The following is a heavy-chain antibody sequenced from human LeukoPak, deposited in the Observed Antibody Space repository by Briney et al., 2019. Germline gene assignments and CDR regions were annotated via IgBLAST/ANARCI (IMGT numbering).Heavy chain of an antibody. D-gene: IGHD1-26*01. CDR3: ARHIVGATSAAVLANWFDP. CDR1: GYSFTSYW. Sequence: GESLKISCKGSGYSFTSYWIGWVRPMPGKGLEWMGIIYPGDSDTRYSPSFQGQVTISADKSISTAYLQWSSLKASDTAMYYCARHIVGATSAAVLANWFDPWGQGTLVTVSS. CDR2: IYPGDSDT. V-gene: IGHV5-51*01. J-gene: IGHJ5*02.